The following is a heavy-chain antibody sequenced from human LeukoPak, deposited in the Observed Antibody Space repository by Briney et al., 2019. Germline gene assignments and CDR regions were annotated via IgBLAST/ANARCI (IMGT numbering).Heavy chain of an antibody. Sequence: CAASGFTFSXYXXNWVXQAPGKXXXXXSSISSSSSYIYYADSVKGRFTISRDNAKNSLYLQMNSLRAEDTAVYYCAISNYYDSSGSFDYWGQGTLVTVSS. CDR1: GFTFSXYX. J-gene: IGHJ4*02. CDR3: AISNYYDSSGSFDY. D-gene: IGHD3-22*01. V-gene: IGHV3-21*01. CDR2: ISSSSSYI.